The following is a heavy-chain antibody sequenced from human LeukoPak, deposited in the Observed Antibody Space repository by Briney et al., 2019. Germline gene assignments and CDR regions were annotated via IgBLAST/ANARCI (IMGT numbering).Heavy chain of an antibody. V-gene: IGHV4-39*01. J-gene: IGHJ4*02. D-gene: IGHD3/OR15-3a*01. CDR2: IYYSGST. Sequence: SETLSLTCTVSGGSISSSSYYWGWLRQPPGKGREWIGSIYYSGSTYYNPSLKSRVTISVDTSKNQFSLKLSSVTAADTAVYYCARVGGLGDYWGQGTLVTVSS. CDR1: GGSISSSSYY. CDR3: ARVGGLGDY.